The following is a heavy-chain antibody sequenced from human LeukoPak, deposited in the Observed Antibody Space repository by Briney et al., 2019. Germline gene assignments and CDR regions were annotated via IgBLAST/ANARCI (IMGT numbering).Heavy chain of an antibody. CDR3: ARGGAEAVAGSLDF. V-gene: IGHV1-69*05. Sequence: SVKVSCKASGGIFKKYAIYWVRQAPGQGLEWLGGIIPVFGTPNYAQRLQDRVTITTDESATTGYMELSTLKFEDTAVYYCARGGAEAVAGSLDFWGQGTLVTVS. CDR2: IIPVFGTP. CDR1: GGIFKKYA. J-gene: IGHJ4*02. D-gene: IGHD6-19*01.